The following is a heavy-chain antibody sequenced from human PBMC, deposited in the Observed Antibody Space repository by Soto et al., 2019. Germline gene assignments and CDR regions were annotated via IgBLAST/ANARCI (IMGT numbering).Heavy chain of an antibody. CDR3: ARGARDVYNMRPYYYYGMDV. D-gene: IGHD1-1*01. CDR2: IYYSGST. J-gene: IGHJ6*02. CDR1: GGSISSYY. Sequence: SETLSLTCTVSGGSISSYYWSWIRQPPGKGLEWIGYIYYSGSTNYNPSLKSRVTISVDTSKNQFSLKLSSVTAADTAVYYCARGARDVYNMRPYYYYGMDVWGQGTTVTGSS. V-gene: IGHV4-59*01.